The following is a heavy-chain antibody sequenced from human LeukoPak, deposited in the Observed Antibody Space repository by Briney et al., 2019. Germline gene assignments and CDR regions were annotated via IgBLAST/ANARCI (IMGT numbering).Heavy chain of an antibody. CDR2: IRYDGSNK. CDR3: AKAWGGEGGSPQTTYYYYYMDV. V-gene: IGHV3-30*02. J-gene: IGHJ6*03. CDR1: GFTFSSYG. D-gene: IGHD1-7*01. Sequence: GGSLRLSCAASGFTFSSYGMHWVRQAPGKGLEWVAFIRYDGSNKYYADSVKGRFTISRDNSKNTLYLQMNSLRAEDTAVYYCAKAWGGEGGSPQTTYYYYYMDVWGKGTTVTVSS.